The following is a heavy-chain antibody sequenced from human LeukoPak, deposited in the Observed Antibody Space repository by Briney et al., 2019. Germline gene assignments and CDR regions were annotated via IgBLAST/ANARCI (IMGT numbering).Heavy chain of an antibody. CDR1: GGSISSYY. Sequence: SETLSLTCTVSGGSISSYYWSWIRQPPGKGLEWIGYIYYSGSTYYNPSLKSRVTISVDTSKNQFSLKLSSVTAADTAVYYCARWGYGSGSYFDYWGRGTLVTVSS. CDR2: IYYSGST. D-gene: IGHD3-10*01. J-gene: IGHJ4*02. CDR3: ARWGYGSGSYFDY. V-gene: IGHV4-59*08.